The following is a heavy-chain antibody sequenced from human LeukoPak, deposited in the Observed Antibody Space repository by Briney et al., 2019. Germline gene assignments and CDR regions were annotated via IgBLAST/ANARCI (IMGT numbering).Heavy chain of an antibody. V-gene: IGHV1-69*05. Sequence: ASVKVSCKASGGTFSSYAISWVRQAPGQGLEWMGGIIPIFGTANYAQKFQGRVTITTDESTSTAYMEQSSLRSEDTAVYYCARASRLADYFDYWGQGTLVTVSS. CDR2: IIPIFGTA. D-gene: IGHD6-19*01. CDR3: ARASRLADYFDY. CDR1: GGTFSSYA. J-gene: IGHJ4*02.